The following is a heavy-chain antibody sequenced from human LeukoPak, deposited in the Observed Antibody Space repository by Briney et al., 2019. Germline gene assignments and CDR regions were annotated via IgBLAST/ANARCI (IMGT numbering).Heavy chain of an antibody. CDR3: ARAAEDIVVVPAANYMDV. CDR1: GGSISSGSYY. Sequence: SETLSLTCTVSGGSISSGSYYWSWIRQPAGKGLEWIGRIYTSGSTNYNPSLKSRVTISVDTSKNQFSLKLSSVTAADTAVYYCARAAEDIVVVPAANYMDVWGKGTTVTVSS. CDR2: IYTSGST. J-gene: IGHJ6*03. D-gene: IGHD2-2*01. V-gene: IGHV4-61*02.